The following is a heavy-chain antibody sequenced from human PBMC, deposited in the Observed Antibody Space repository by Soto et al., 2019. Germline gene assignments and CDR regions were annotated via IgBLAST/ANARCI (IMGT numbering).Heavy chain of an antibody. V-gene: IGHV3-48*01. J-gene: IGHJ4*02. Sequence: EVQLVESGGGLVQPGGSLRLSCAASGFSLSDYNMNWVRQAPGKGLEWVSYISSSSSTIYYADSVKGRFTISRDNAKNSLYLQMNSLRAEAMAMYYWARSFEYWGQGTLVTVS. CDR2: ISSSSSTI. CDR1: GFSLSDYN. CDR3: ARSFEY.